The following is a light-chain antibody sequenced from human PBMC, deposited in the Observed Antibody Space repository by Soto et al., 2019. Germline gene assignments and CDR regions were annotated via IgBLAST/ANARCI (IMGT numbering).Light chain of an antibody. J-gene: IGKJ5*01. CDR1: QRVSPN. CDR3: QQYYTWPS. CDR2: GAS. Sequence: EILMTQYQATLSVSPGERATLSCRASQRVSPNVAWYQQRPGQAPRLLIYGASTRATGIPGRFSGSGSGTEFTLTISSLESEDFAVYYCQQYYTWPSFGQGTRLEIK. V-gene: IGKV3-15*01.